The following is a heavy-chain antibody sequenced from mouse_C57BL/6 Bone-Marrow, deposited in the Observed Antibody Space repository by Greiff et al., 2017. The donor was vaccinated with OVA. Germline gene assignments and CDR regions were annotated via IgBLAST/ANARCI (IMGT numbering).Heavy chain of an antibody. V-gene: IGHV14-4*01. CDR2: IDPDNGDT. CDR3: TAYCYGSSCRFDY. D-gene: IGHD1-1*01. CDR1: GFTITDDY. Sequence: DVKLVQSGAELVRPGASVKLSCTASGFTITDDYMHWVKQRPEQGLEWIGRIDPDNGDTEYAAKFQGKATITADTSSNTAYLQLSSLTSEDTAVYYCTAYCYGSSCRFDYWGQGTTLTVSS. J-gene: IGHJ2*01.